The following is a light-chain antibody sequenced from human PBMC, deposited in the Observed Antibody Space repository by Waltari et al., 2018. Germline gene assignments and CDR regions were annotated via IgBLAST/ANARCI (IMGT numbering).Light chain of an antibody. CDR1: RNILYSTNNKNY. V-gene: IGKV4-1*01. J-gene: IGKJ4*01. CDR3: QHYDGLPLT. Sequence: DIVMTQSPDSLAVSLGERATLSCKSSRNILYSTNNKNYLAWYQQKPGQPPRLLIYWASTRESGVPDRFIGSGSGTDFTLTISSLQAEDVAVYYCQHYDGLPLTFGGGTKVEIK. CDR2: WAS.